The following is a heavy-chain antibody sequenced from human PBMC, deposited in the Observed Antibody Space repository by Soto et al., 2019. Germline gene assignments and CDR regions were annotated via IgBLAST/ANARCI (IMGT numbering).Heavy chain of an antibody. CDR3: AVRGYSYGPMVY. CDR1: GGTFSSYA. V-gene: IGHV1-69*12. Sequence: QVQLVQSGAEVKKPGSSVKVSCKASGGTFSSYAISWVRQAPGQGLEWMGGIIPICGTANYAQKFQGRVXIXAXXSTSTAYMELSSLRSEDTAVYYCAVRGYSYGPMVYWGQGTLVTVSS. J-gene: IGHJ4*02. D-gene: IGHD5-18*01. CDR2: IIPICGTA.